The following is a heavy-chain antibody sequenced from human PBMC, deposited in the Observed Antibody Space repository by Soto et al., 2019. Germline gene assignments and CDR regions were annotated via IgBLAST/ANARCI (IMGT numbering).Heavy chain of an antibody. CDR1: GFTFSAYW. D-gene: IGHD2-15*01. J-gene: IGHJ4*02. CDR2: IKEDGSER. V-gene: IGHV3-7*01. Sequence: EVQLVESGGGLVQPGGSLRLSCAASGFTFSAYWMSWVRQAPGKGPEWVAYIKEDGSERYSVDSVKGRFTISRDNARNSLYLQMNSLRAEDTAVYYCARDPRYCSDGICYPFCDYWGQGTRVTVSS. CDR3: ARDPRYCSDGICYPFCDY.